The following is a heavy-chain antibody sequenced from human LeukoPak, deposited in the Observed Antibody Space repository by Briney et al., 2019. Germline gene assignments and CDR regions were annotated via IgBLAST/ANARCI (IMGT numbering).Heavy chain of an antibody. Sequence: PGGSLRLSCAASGFTFSSYAMSWVRQAPGKGLEWVSAISGSGGSTYYADSVKGRFTISRDNSKNTLYLQMNSLRAEDTAVYYCAKAGDSSGWHIPAYFDYWGQGTLVTVSS. CDR3: AKAGDSSGWHIPAYFDY. D-gene: IGHD6-19*01. J-gene: IGHJ4*02. CDR2: ISGSGGST. V-gene: IGHV3-23*01. CDR1: GFTFSSYA.